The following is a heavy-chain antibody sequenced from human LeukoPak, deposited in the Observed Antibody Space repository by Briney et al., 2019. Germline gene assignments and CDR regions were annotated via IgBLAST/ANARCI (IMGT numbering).Heavy chain of an antibody. CDR2: IYHSGST. D-gene: IGHD4-17*01. V-gene: IGHV4-30-2*01. CDR1: GGSISSGGYS. CDR3: ARGRYGAPGAYFDY. Sequence: PSETLSLTCAVSGGSISSGGYSWSWIRQPPGKGLEWIGYIYHSGSTYYNPSLKSRVTISVDRSKNQFSLKLSSVTAADTAVYYCARGRYGAPGAYFDYWGQGTLVTVSS. J-gene: IGHJ4*02.